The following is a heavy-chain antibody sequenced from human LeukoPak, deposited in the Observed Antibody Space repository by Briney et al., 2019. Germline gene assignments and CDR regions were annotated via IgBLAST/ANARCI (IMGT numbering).Heavy chain of an antibody. CDR3: AHLSATYSSRFDY. CDR2: IYWNDNK. CDR1: GFSLSTTAVG. J-gene: IGHJ4*02. D-gene: IGHD2-15*01. Sequence: SGPTLVKPTQTLTLTCTFSGFSLSTTAVGVGWFRQPPGKALEWLALIYWNDNKRYSPSLENRLTITKDTSTNPVVFAMTNVGPVDTATYYCAHLSATYSSRFDYWGQGILVTVSS. V-gene: IGHV2-5*01.